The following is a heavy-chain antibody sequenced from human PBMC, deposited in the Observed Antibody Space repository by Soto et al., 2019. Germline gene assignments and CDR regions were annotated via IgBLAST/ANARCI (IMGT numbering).Heavy chain of an antibody. Sequence: ASVKVSCKASGYTFTTYYIHWVRQAPGQGLEWMGIINPSGGSTTYAQKFQGRVTMTSDTSTSTVYMEVSSLRSEDTALYYCARGSNTNTSSSSIYPRGQGTPVPVS. J-gene: IGHJ5*02. V-gene: IGHV1-46*03. D-gene: IGHD6-6*01. CDR3: ARGSNTNTSSSSIYP. CDR2: INPSGGST. CDR1: GYTFTTYY.